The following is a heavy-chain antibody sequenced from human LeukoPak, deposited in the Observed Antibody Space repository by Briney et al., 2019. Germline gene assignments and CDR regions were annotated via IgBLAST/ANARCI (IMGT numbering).Heavy chain of an antibody. D-gene: IGHD3-22*01. V-gene: IGHV3-11*04. Sequence: GGSLRLSCAASGFTFSDYYMSWICQAPGKGLEWVSYISSSGSTIYYSDSVKGRFTISRDNAKNSLYLQMNSLRAEDTAVYYCARYDGDSSGYYYGHWGQGTLVTVSS. CDR3: ARYDGDSSGYYYGH. J-gene: IGHJ4*02. CDR1: GFTFSDYY. CDR2: ISSSGSTI.